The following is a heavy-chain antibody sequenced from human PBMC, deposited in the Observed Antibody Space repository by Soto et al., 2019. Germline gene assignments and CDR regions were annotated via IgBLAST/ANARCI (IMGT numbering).Heavy chain of an antibody. Sequence: SETLSLTCTVSGGSISSYYWSWIRQPPGKALEWIGYLYYSGSTNYNPSLRSRVTMSVDTSKNQFSLKLRSVTAADTAVYYCACSPRRYGDHGEFDYWGQGTLVTVSS. J-gene: IGHJ4*02. D-gene: IGHD4-17*01. CDR1: GGSISSYY. V-gene: IGHV4-59*08. CDR2: LYYSGST. CDR3: ACSPRRYGDHGEFDY.